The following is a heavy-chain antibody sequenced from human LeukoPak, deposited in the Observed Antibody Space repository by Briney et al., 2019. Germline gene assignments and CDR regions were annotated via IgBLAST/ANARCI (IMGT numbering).Heavy chain of an antibody. Sequence: GGSLRLSCAASGFTFSSYAMSWVRQAPGKGLEWVSAISGSGGSTYYADSVKGWFTISRDNSKNTLYLQMNSLRAEDTAVYYCAKDPTSSYSSSWNWFDPWGQGTLVTVSS. CDR1: GFTFSSYA. D-gene: IGHD6-13*01. V-gene: IGHV3-23*01. J-gene: IGHJ5*02. CDR2: ISGSGGST. CDR3: AKDPTSSYSSSWNWFDP.